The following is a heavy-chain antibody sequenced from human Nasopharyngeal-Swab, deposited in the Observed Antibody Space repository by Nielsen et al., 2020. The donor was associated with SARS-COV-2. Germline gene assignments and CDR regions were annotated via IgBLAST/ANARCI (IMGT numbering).Heavy chain of an antibody. CDR2: ISYDGSNK. Sequence: GESLKISCAASGFTFSSYAMHWVRQAPGKGLEWVAVISYDGSNKYYADSVKGRFTISRDNSKNTLYLQMNSLRAEDTAVYYCARDGITMVRGVMPPVGGMDVWGQGTTVTVSS. CDR1: GFTFSSYA. J-gene: IGHJ6*02. V-gene: IGHV3-30-3*01. CDR3: ARDGITMVRGVMPPVGGMDV. D-gene: IGHD3-10*01.